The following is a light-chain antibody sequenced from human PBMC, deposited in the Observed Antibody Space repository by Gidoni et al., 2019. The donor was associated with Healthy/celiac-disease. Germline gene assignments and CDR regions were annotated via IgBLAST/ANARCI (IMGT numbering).Light chain of an antibody. CDR2: GAS. CDR3: QQYNNWPRT. V-gene: IGKV3-15*01. J-gene: IGKJ1*01. CDR1: QRVNSN. Sequence: EIVMTQSPATLSLSPGERATLSCRASQRVNSNLAWYQQKPGRAPSLLIYGASTRASGVPARFSGSGSGTEFTLTIGSLQSEDVAVYYCQQYNNWPRTFGQGTNVEIK.